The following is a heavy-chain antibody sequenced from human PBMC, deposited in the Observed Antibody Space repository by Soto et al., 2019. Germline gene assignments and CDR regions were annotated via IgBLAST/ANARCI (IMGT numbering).Heavy chain of an antibody. V-gene: IGHV1-46*01. Sequence: ASVKACCKESGYTFTTYYMHWVRQAPGQGLEWMGIISPDGGRTSYAQKFQGRVTMTRGTSTSTVYMELSTLRSEDTAVYYCATRDPGHYWGQGTLVTVSS. CDR3: ATRDPGHY. CDR2: ISPDGGRT. J-gene: IGHJ4*02. CDR1: GYTFTTYY.